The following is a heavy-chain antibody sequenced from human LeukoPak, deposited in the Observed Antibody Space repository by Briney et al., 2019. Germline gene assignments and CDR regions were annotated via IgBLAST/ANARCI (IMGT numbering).Heavy chain of an antibody. CDR1: GFTFSSCA. V-gene: IGHV3-23*01. D-gene: IGHD5-24*01. Sequence: GGSLRLSCAASGFTFSSCAMSWVRQAPGKGLEWVSAMSGSGGSTYYADSVKGRFTISRDNSKNLLFLQINSLRVEDTAVYYCARETPRRGETRDGYRWGQGTLVTVSS. CDR3: ARETPRRGETRDGYR. J-gene: IGHJ4*02. CDR2: MSGSGGST.